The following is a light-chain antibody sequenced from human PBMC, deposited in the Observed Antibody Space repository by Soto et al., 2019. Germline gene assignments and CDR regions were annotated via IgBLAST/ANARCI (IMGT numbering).Light chain of an antibody. CDR2: GAS. J-gene: IGKJ1*01. CDR3: QQYRNWPRT. V-gene: IGKV3-15*01. CDR1: QRLLSSGGETY. Sequence: IVMSQTPLSRSVTPGQPASISCRSSQRLLSSGGETYLFWYQQRAGQAPRLLVYGASTKATDMPGRFSGRGSGTEFTLTINNLQSEDFAVYYCQQYRNWPRTFGQGTKVDI.